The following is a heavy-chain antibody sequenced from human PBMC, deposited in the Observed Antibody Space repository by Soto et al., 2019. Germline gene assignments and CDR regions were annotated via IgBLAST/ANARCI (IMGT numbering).Heavy chain of an antibody. CDR1: GGTFSSYA. Sequence: QVQLVQSGAEVKKPGSSVKVSCKASGGTFSSYAISWVRQAPGQGLEWMGGIIPIFGTANYAQKFQGRVTITADESTSTAYMELSSLRSEDTAVYYCASPEEAYYYDSSGYYYGFDYWGQGTLVTVSS. D-gene: IGHD3-22*01. CDR3: ASPEEAYYYDSSGYYYGFDY. J-gene: IGHJ4*02. CDR2: IIPIFGTA. V-gene: IGHV1-69*01.